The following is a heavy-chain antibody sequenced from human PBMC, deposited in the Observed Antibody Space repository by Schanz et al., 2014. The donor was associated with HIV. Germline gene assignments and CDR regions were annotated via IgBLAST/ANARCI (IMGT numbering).Heavy chain of an antibody. D-gene: IGHD5-18*01. CDR1: GFSFSSYG. Sequence: VQVVESGGGVVQPGRSLRLSCAASGFSFSSYGMHWVRQAPGKGLEWVSYISSTGNTIYYVDSVKGRFTISRDNAKNSLYLQINSLRAEDTAVYYCARETIQLCPDYWGQGTLVTVSS. CDR3: ARETIQLCPDY. V-gene: IGHV3-48*04. J-gene: IGHJ4*02. CDR2: ISSTGNTI.